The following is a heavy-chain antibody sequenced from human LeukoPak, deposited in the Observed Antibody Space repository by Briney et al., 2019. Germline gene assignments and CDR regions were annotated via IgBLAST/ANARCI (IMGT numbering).Heavy chain of an antibody. V-gene: IGHV1-18*01. CDR2: ISAYNGNT. J-gene: IGHJ5*02. Sequence: ASVKVSCKASGYTFTSYGISWVRQAPGQGLEWMGWISAYNGNTNYAQKLQGRVTMTTDTSTSTAYMELRSLRSDDTAVYYCARDISSSWYYDWFDPWGQETLVTVSS. CDR3: ARDISSSWYYDWFDP. D-gene: IGHD6-13*01. CDR1: GYTFTSYG.